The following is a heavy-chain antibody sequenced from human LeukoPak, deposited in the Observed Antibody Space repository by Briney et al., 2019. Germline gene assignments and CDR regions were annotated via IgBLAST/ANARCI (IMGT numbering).Heavy chain of an antibody. CDR1: GFTFSSYW. CDR2: IKQDGSEK. CDR3: ARGVPGGSSWYNYYYYYYMDV. J-gene: IGHJ6*03. Sequence: GGSLKLSCAASGFTFSSYWMSWVRQAPGKGLEWVANIKQDGSEKYYVDSVKGRFTISRDNAKNSLYLQMNSLRAEDTAVYYCARGVPGGSSWYNYYYYYYMDVWGKGTTVTVSS. D-gene: IGHD6-13*01. V-gene: IGHV3-7*01.